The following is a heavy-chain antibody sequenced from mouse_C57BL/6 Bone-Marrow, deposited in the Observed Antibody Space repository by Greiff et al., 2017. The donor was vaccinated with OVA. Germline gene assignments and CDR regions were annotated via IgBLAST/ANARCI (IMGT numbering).Heavy chain of an antibody. CDR1: GYTFTSYG. CDR2: IYPRSGNT. CDR3: ARCAPYRFAY. J-gene: IGHJ3*01. Sequence: VQLQESGAELARPGASVKLSCKASGYTFTSYGISWVKQRTGQGLEWIGEIYPRSGNTYYNEKFKGKATLTADKSSSTAYMELRSLTSEDSAVYFCARCAPYRFAYWGQGTLVTVSA. V-gene: IGHV1-81*01.